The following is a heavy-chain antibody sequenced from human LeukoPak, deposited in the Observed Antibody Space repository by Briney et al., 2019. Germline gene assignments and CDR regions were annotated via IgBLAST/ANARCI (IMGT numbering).Heavy chain of an antibody. V-gene: IGHV3-30*02. Sequence: PGRSLRLSCAASGFTFSSYGMHWVRQAPGKGLEWVAFIRYDGSNKYYADSVKGRFTISRDNSKNTLYLQMNSLRAEDTAVYCCAKELNWNFDYWGQGTLVTVSS. CDR1: GFTFSSYG. CDR3: AKELNWNFDY. J-gene: IGHJ4*02. CDR2: IRYDGSNK. D-gene: IGHD1-20*01.